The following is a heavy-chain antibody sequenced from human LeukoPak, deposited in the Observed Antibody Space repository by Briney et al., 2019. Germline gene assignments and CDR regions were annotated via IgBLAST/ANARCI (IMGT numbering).Heavy chain of an antibody. D-gene: IGHD3-22*01. CDR1: GFSLSTSGVG. J-gene: IGHJ3*02. Sequence: SGPTLVKPTQTLTLTCTFSGFSLSTSGVGVGWIRQPPGKALEWLALIYWDDDKRYSPSLKSRLTFTKDTSKNQVVLTMTNMDPVDTATYYCAHSSYYYDSSGYDAFDIWGQGTMVTVSS. CDR2: IYWDDDK. CDR3: AHSSYYYDSSGYDAFDI. V-gene: IGHV2-5*02.